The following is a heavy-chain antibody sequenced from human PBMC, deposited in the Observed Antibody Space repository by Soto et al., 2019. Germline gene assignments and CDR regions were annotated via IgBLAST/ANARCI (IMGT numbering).Heavy chain of an antibody. CDR1: GGSFSGYY. J-gene: IGHJ3*02. CDR3: ARHPDAFDI. Sequence: PSETLSLTCAVYGGSFSGYYWTWIRQPPGTGLEWIGEINHSGSTNYNPSLKSRVTISVDTSKNQFSLKLTSVTAADTAVYYCARHPDAFDIWGQGTMVTVSS. CDR2: INHSGST. V-gene: IGHV4-34*01.